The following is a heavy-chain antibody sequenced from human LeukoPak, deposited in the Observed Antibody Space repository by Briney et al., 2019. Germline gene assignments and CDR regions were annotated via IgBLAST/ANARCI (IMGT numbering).Heavy chain of an antibody. V-gene: IGHV1-46*01. J-gene: IGHJ4*02. Sequence: ASVKVSCKASGYTFTSYYMHWVRQAPGQGLEWMGIINPNGGSISYAQKFQGRVTMTRDTSTSTVYMELSRLRSEDTAVYYCARGGDSSSSGPPYYFDYWGQGTLVIVSS. D-gene: IGHD6-6*01. CDR3: ARGGDSSSSGPPYYFDY. CDR2: INPNGGSI. CDR1: GYTFTSYY.